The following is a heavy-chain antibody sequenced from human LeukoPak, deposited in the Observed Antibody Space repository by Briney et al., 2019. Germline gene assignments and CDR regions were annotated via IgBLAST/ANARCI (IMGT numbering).Heavy chain of an antibody. J-gene: IGHJ6*02. V-gene: IGHV3-21*01. CDR1: GFTFSTYS. Sequence: GGSLRLSCAASGFTFSTYSMNWVRQAPGKGLEWVSSISSDSTYIFYADSLKGRFTISRDNAKNSLYLQMISLRAEDTAVYYCARVAFGLYVMDVWGQGTTVTVSS. CDR3: ARVAFGLYVMDV. CDR2: ISSDSTYI. D-gene: IGHD3/OR15-3a*01.